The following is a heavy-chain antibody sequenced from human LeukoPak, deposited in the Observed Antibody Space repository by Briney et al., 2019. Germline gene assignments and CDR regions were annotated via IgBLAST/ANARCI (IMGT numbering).Heavy chain of an antibody. CDR3: ARSKSYDSSGYYFDY. CDR1: GFTFSSYG. D-gene: IGHD3-22*01. J-gene: IGHJ4*02. V-gene: IGHV3-30*02. CDR2: IRWDGSIQ. Sequence: PGGPLRLSCAASGFTFSSYGMHWVRQAPGKGLEWVAFIRWDGSIQYYADSVKGRFTISRDTSKNTLYLQMNSLRAEDTALYYCARSKSYDSSGYYFDYWGQGTLVTVPS.